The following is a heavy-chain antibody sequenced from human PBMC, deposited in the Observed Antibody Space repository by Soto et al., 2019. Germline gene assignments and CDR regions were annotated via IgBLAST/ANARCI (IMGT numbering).Heavy chain of an antibody. J-gene: IGHJ4*02. V-gene: IGHV3-30*04. CDR1: GFTFSRYA. CDR3: ARSRSGEVADYFDF. CDR2: ISGDGTNK. D-gene: IGHD3-10*01. Sequence: PGGSLRLSCAASGFTFSRYAIHWVRQAPGKGLEWVAVISGDGTNKYYVDSVKGRFTISRDNSRNTLYLQMKSLRHEDAAVYYCARSRSGEVADYFDFWGQGARVTVSS.